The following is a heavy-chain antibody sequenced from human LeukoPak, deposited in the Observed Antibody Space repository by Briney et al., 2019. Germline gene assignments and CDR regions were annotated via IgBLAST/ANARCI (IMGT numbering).Heavy chain of an antibody. D-gene: IGHD3-9*01. CDR2: INHNRGGT. J-gene: IGHJ4*02. CDR3: ARVVRYFDWIRWAYFDY. V-gene: IGHV1-2*05. CDR1: GYTFTGYY. Sequence: ASVRVSCKVSGYTFTGYYMHWVRDAPGRGLEWMGGINHNRGGTNYAQQSQGRVTMTRETSISTAHMAVSRLRSDDTVVYYCARVVRYFDWIRWAYFDYWGQGTLVTVSS.